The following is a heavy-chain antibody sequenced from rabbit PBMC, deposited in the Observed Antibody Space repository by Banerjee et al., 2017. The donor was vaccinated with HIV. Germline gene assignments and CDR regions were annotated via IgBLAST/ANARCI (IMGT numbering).Heavy chain of an antibody. V-gene: IGHV1S45*01. CDR1: GFSFSSSYY. J-gene: IGHJ4*01. CDR3: ARDGYGYDTLRGFNL. Sequence: QEQLEESGGDLVKPEGSLTLTCTASGFSFSSSYYLCWVRQAPGKGLEWIACIYAGSSGSTYYASWAKGRFTITKTSSTTVTLQMTSLTAADTATYFCARDGYGYDTLRGFNLWGQGTLVTVS. CDR2: IYAGSSGST. D-gene: IGHD6-1*01.